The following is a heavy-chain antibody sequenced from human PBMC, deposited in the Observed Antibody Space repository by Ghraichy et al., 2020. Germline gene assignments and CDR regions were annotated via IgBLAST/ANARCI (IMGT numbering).Heavy chain of an antibody. CDR3: AKVGGRLGEGAFDV. V-gene: IGHV3-23*01. J-gene: IGHJ3*01. CDR2: LGANGRSP. CDR1: RFTFSAYW. Sequence: GGSLRLSCAAARFTFSAYWMSWLRQAPGKGLEWVSILGANGRSPFYADSVKGRFTISRDKSKRTMYLQMNSLRADDTAVYYCAKVGGRLGEGAFDVWGQGTKVT. D-gene: IGHD3-10*01.